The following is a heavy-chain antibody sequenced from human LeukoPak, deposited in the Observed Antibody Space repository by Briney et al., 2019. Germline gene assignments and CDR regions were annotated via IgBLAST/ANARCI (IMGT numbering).Heavy chain of an antibody. V-gene: IGHV3-30*02. CDR3: AKDSTGGARLYYFDD. J-gene: IGHJ4*02. CDR1: GFTFSSYG. Sequence: GGSLRLSCAASGFTFSSYGMHWVRHAPGKGLEWVAFIRYDGSNKYYADPVKGRFTISRDNSKNTLYLQMNSLRAEDTAVYYCAKDSTGGARLYYFDDWGQGTLVTVSS. D-gene: IGHD3-16*01. CDR2: IRYDGSNK.